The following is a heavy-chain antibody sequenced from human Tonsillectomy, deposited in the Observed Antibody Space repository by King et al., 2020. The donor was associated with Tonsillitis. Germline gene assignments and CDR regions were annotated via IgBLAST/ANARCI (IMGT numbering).Heavy chain of an antibody. Sequence: VQLVESGAEVKKPGASVKVSSKASGYTFTSYYMHWVRQAPGQGLEWMGIINPSGGSTSYAQKFQGRVTMTRDTSTSTVYMELSSLRSEDTAVYYCAREGVTMIVVDALGRWFDPWGQGTLVTVSS. V-gene: IGHV1-46*01. J-gene: IGHJ5*02. CDR2: INPSGGST. D-gene: IGHD3-22*01. CDR1: GYTFTSYY. CDR3: AREGVTMIVVDALGRWFDP.